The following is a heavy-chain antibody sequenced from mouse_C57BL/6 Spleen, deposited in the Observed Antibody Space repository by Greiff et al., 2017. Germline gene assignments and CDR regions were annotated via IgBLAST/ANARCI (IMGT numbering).Heavy chain of an antibody. D-gene: IGHD2-3*01. Sequence: EVMLVESGGGLVKPGGSLKLSCAASGFTFSDYGMHWVRQAPEKGLEWVAYISSGSSTIYYADTVKGRFPISRDNAKNTLFLQMTSLRSEDTAMYYCARDGYYLYAMDYWGQGTSVTVSS. CDR1: GFTFSDYG. CDR2: ISSGSSTI. J-gene: IGHJ4*01. V-gene: IGHV5-17*01. CDR3: ARDGYYLYAMDY.